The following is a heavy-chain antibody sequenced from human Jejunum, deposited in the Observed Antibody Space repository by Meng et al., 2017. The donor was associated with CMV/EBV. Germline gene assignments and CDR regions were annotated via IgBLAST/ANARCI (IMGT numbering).Heavy chain of an antibody. CDR2: IKNKADTYVT. CDR3: GRDSMKGGGFDC. Sequence: ASGFTFIDHHMALFRQAPGKGLEWVGRIKNKADTYVTEYAASVRGRFTISRDVPRNSLYLQMNSLKSEDTALYYCGRDSMKGGGFDCWGQGILVTVSS. CDR1: GFTFIDHH. V-gene: IGHV3-72*01. J-gene: IGHJ4*02. D-gene: IGHD3-10*01.